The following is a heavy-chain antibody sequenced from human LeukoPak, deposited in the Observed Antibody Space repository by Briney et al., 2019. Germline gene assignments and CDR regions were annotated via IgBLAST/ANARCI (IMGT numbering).Heavy chain of an antibody. CDR2: ITSNTDGGTA. D-gene: IGHD1-26*01. V-gene: IGHV3-15*01. J-gene: IGHJ4*02. CDR3: TTERSGSFPK. Sequence: GGSLRLSCAASGFPFSHVWMIWVRQAPGKGLECVGLITSNTDGGTADYAAPVKGRFTISRDDSKDSLFLQMDSLKTEDTAVYYCTTERSGSFPKRGQGTMASVPS. CDR1: GFPFSHVW.